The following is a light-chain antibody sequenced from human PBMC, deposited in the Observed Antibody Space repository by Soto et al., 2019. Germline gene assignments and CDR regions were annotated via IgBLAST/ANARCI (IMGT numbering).Light chain of an antibody. CDR1: SSDVGGYVS. V-gene: IGLV2-14*03. Sequence: QSALTQPASVSGSPGQSITISCTGTSSDVGGYVSVSWSQQHPGKAPKLMIYDVSNRPSGISNRFSGSKSGNTASLTISGLRAEDEADYYRSSYASSSTLLFGGGTKLTVL. CDR3: SSYASSSTLL. J-gene: IGLJ2*01. CDR2: DVS.